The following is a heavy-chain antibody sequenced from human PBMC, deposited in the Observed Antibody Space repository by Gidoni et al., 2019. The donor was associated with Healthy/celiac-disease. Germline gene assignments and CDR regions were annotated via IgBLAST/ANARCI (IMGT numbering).Heavy chain of an antibody. V-gene: IGHV3-30*18. Sequence: QVQLVESGGGVVQPGRSLGLSCPSSGFTFSSYGMHWVRQAPGKVLEWVAVISYDGSNKYYADSVKGRFTISRDNSKNTLYLQMNSLRAEDTAVYYCAKGRYHTITGTTLWGQGTLVTVSS. CDR2: ISYDGSNK. CDR1: GFTFSSYG. CDR3: AKGRYHTITGTTL. J-gene: IGHJ4*02. D-gene: IGHD1-7*01.